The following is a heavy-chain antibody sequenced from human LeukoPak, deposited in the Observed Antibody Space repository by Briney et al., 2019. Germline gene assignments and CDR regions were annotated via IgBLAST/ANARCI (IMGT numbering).Heavy chain of an antibody. CDR2: IYTTGDT. Sequence: SETLSLTCTVSGGSVSSYYWNWIRQPPGKELEWIGRIYTTGDTDYNPSLKSRVTMSVDTSKNQFSLNLRSVTTADTAFYYCARNGYTKSWTHLDYWGQGILVSVSS. D-gene: IGHD3/OR15-3a*01. CDR1: GGSVSSYY. V-gene: IGHV4-4*07. CDR3: ARNGYTKSWTHLDY. J-gene: IGHJ4*02.